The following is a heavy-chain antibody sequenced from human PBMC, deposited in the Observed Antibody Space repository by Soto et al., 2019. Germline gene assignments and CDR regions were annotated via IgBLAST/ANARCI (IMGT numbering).Heavy chain of an antibody. CDR3: AGGWLRLWAYDY. J-gene: IGHJ4*02. CDR1: GGTFSSYT. V-gene: IGHV1-69*02. D-gene: IGHD5-12*01. CDR2: IIPILGIA. Sequence: QVQLVQSGAEVKKPGSSVKVSCKASGGTFSSYTISWVRQSPGQGLELMGRIIPILGIANYAKKFQGRVTITADKSTSTAYMELSSLRSEDTAVYYCAGGWLRLWAYDYWGQGTLVTVSS.